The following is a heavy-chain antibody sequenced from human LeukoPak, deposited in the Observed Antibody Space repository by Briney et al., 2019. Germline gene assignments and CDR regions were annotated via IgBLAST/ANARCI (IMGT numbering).Heavy chain of an antibody. CDR1: GVSIRGDTYY. V-gene: IGHV4-39*01. CDR2: YHIGNT. J-gene: IGHJ6*03. D-gene: IGHD6-19*01. Sequence: SETLSLTCTVSGVSIRGDTYYWGWIRQPPGKGLEWIGNYHIGNTYYNPSLKSRVTISEDTSKNQFSLRVNSVTAAGTAVYYCARLWDSTGLYFYYYMDVWGEGTTVTVSS. CDR3: ARLWDSTGLYFYYYMDV.